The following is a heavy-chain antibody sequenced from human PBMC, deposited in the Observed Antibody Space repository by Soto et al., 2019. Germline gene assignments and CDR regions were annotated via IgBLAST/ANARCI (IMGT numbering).Heavy chain of an antibody. V-gene: IGHV1-3*01. D-gene: IGHD7-27*01. CDR2: INAGYGNT. CDR3: ARATGDGTFDF. Sequence: ASVKVSCKASGYTFSSYAMHWVRQAPGQRLEWMGWINAGYGNTKSSQKFQDRVTISRDTSASTAYMELTSLRSEDTAVYYCARATGDGTFDFWGQGTLVTVSS. CDR1: GYTFSSYA. J-gene: IGHJ4*02.